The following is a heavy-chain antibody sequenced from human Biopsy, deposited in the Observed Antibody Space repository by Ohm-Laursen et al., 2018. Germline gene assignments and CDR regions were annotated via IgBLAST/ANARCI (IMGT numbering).Heavy chain of an antibody. CDR1: GITVNDHY. Sequence: SLRLSCTASGITVNDHYMSWVRQAPGKGLEWVSSLHDRGVTYYAGSVKGRFTISRDNSKNTLYLQLNSLRVDDTAVYYCAKDRRTMRIWYFDLWGRGTLVTVSS. CDR2: LHDRGVT. D-gene: IGHD4/OR15-4a*01. CDR3: AKDRRTMRIWYFDL. J-gene: IGHJ2*01. V-gene: IGHV3-53*01.